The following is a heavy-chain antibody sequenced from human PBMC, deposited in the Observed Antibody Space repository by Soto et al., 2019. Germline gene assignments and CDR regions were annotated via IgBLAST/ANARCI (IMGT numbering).Heavy chain of an antibody. CDR2: MNPNSGNT. V-gene: IGHV1-8*01. CDR3: ARESCSRCYVDY. J-gene: IGHJ4*02. CDR1: GYTFTSYD. D-gene: IGHD6-19*01. Sequence: QVQLVQSGAEVKKPGASVKVSCKASGYTFTSYDINWVRQATGQGLEWMGWMNPNSGNTGYAQKFQGRVTMTRNTSISTAYIELSRLSSADPAVYYCARESCSRCYVDYWGQGTLVTVSS.